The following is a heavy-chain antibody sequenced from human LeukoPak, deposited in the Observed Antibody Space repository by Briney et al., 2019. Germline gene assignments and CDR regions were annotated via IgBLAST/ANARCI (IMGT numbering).Heavy chain of an antibody. D-gene: IGHD3-10*01. Sequence: ASVKVSCKASGGTFSSYAISWVRQAPGQGLEWMGGIIPIFGTANYAQKFQGRVTITADESTSTAYMELSSLRSEGTAVYYCARSSLYGSGDYYYMDVWGKGTTVTVSS. CDR3: ARSSLYGSGDYYYMDV. J-gene: IGHJ6*03. V-gene: IGHV1-69*13. CDR2: IIPIFGTA. CDR1: GGTFSSYA.